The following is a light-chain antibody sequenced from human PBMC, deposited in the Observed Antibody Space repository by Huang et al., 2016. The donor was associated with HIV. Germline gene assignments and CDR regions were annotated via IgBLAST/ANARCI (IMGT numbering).Light chain of an antibody. V-gene: IGKV3-15*01. CDR1: QSVSTD. CDR2: GAS. CDR3: HQYNNWPPGT. Sequence: EMVMTQSPATLSVSAGERATLSCRASQSVSTDLAWYQQRPGQAPRLLIYGASTRATGIPAMFSGSGSGTDFTLTISSLQSEDVALYYCHQYNNWPPGTFGQGTKVEIK. J-gene: IGKJ1*01.